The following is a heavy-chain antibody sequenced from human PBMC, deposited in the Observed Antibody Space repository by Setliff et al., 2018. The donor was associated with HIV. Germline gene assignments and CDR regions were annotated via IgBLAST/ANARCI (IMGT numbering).Heavy chain of an antibody. CDR3: ARDDGGYHYAEAFVV. CDR2: IYTSGST. Sequence: SSETLSLTCTVSGGSISSGSYYWSWIRQPAGKGLEWIGRIYTSGSTNYNPSLKSRVTISVDTSKNQFSLKLRSVTAADTAVYYCARDDGGYHYAEAFVVWGQGTMVTVSS. J-gene: IGHJ3*01. CDR1: GGSISSGSYY. V-gene: IGHV4-61*02. D-gene: IGHD3-16*01.